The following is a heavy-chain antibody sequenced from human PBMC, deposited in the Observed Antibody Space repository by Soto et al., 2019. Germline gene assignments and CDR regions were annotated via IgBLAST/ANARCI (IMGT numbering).Heavy chain of an antibody. CDR3: TVYGERPFDI. Sequence: GSLRLSCTASGFTFGDYAMSWFRQSPGKGLEWVGFIRSKAYGGTTEYAASVKGRFTISRDDSKSIAYLQMNSLKTEDTAVYYCTVYGERPFDIWGQGTMVTVSS. V-gene: IGHV3-49*03. CDR2: IRSKAYGGTT. CDR1: GFTFGDYA. J-gene: IGHJ3*02. D-gene: IGHD4-17*01.